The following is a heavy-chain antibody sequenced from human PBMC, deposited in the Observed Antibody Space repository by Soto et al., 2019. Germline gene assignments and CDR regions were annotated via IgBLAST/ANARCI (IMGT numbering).Heavy chain of an antibody. CDR1: GFTFSTYA. J-gene: IGHJ4*02. D-gene: IGHD1-26*01. CDR2: ISGSGSNT. V-gene: IGHV3-23*01. CDR3: ARDPSHSYYTLFYYFDY. Sequence: GGSLRLSCAASGFTFSTYAMSWVRQAPGEGLEWVSAISGSGSNTYYADSVKGRFTISRDDSKSTLYLQMNSLRAEDTAVYYCARDPSHSYYTLFYYFDYWGQGTLVTVS.